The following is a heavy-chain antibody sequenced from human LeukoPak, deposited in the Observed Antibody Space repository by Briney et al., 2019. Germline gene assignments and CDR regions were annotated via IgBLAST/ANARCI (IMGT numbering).Heavy chain of an antibody. V-gene: IGHV4-31*03. CDR3: ARGRVHRRAPYILTGLPDY. D-gene: IGHD3-9*01. CDR2: IYYSGST. J-gene: IGHJ4*02. Sequence: SETLSLTCTVSGGSISSGGYYWSWIRQHPGKGLEWIGYIYYSGSTYYNPSLKSRVTISVDTSKNQFSLKLSSVTAADTAVYYCARGRVHRRAPYILTGLPDYWGREPWSPSPQ. CDR1: GGSISSGGYY.